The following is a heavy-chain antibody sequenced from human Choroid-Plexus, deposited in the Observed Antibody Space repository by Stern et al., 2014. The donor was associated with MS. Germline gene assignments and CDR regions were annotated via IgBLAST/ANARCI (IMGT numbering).Heavy chain of an antibody. Sequence: VQLVDSGGGVVHPGRPLRLSCVASGFTFGRCAMHWVRQAPGTGLDWVAGVSYDGSNKYYAGSVKGRFTISRDNAQNTLDMQMSSLRPEDTAVYYCAKDRQYLTYFFDHWGQGSLVTVSS. J-gene: IGHJ5*02. D-gene: IGHD2/OR15-2a*01. CDR3: AKDRQYLTYFFDH. CDR2: VSYDGSNK. V-gene: IGHV3-30*18. CDR1: GFTFGRCA.